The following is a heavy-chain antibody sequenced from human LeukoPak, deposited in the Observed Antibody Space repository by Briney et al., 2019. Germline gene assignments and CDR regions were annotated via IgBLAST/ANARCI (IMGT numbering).Heavy chain of an antibody. D-gene: IGHD3-10*01. V-gene: IGHV3-30*02. CDR3: ATPPYGTDTYGSWFES. Sequence: PGGSLRLSCTASGIAFNQYSMHWVRQAPGKGLEWVAFILSDGSTKYYEDSVKGRFSISRDNSNKTLYLQMNSLSAEDTSMYYCATPPYGTDTYGSWFESWGQGTLVTVSS. CDR1: GIAFNQYS. J-gene: IGHJ5*01. CDR2: ILSDGSTK.